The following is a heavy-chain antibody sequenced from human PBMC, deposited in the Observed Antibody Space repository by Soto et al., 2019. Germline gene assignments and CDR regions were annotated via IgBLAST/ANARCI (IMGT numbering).Heavy chain of an antibody. Sequence: SETLSLTCTVSGGSISSSSYYWGWIRQPPGKGLEWIGSIYYSGSTYYNPSLKSRVTISVDTSKNQFSLKLSSVTAADTAVYYCATHWAPNDLTHYYYYYMDVWGKGTTVTVSS. CDR2: IYYSGST. V-gene: IGHV4-39*01. D-gene: IGHD1-1*01. CDR3: ATHWAPNDLTHYYYYYMDV. CDR1: GGSISSSSYY. J-gene: IGHJ6*03.